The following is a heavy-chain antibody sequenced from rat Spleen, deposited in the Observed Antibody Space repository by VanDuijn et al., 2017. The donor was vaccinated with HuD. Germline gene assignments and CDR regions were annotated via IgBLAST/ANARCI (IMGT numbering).Heavy chain of an antibody. CDR2: ITNTGGGT. V-gene: IGHV5-31*01. CDR1: GFTFNNYW. D-gene: IGHD4-3*01. CDR3: TTLGIRTPFDY. Sequence: EVHLVESGGGLVQPGRSLKLSCVASGFTFNNYWMTWIRQAPGKGLEWVASITNTGGGTYYPDSVKGRFTISRDNAKNTLYLQMNSLRSEDTATYYCTTLGIRTPFDYWGQGVMVTVSS. J-gene: IGHJ2*01.